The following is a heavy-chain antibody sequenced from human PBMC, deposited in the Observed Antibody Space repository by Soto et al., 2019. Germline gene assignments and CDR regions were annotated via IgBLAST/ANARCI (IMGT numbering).Heavy chain of an antibody. CDR3: ARDSYDDILTGYSRNAFDI. CDR1: GYTFIGYY. Sequence: QVQLVQSGAEVKKPGASVRVSCMASGYTFIGYYMHWVRQAPGQGLEWMGWINPNSGGTNFAPKFQGRVTMTRNTSISTAHMEMTRLRSDDTAVYYCARDSYDDILTGYSRNAFDIWGQGTMVTVSS. V-gene: IGHV1-2*02. CDR2: INPNSGGT. D-gene: IGHD3-9*01. J-gene: IGHJ3*02.